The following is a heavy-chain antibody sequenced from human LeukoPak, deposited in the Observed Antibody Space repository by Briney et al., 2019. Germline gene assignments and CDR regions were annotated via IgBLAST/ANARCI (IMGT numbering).Heavy chain of an antibody. V-gene: IGHV3-30-3*01. D-gene: IGHD6-19*01. CDR2: ISHDGDNT. CDR1: GFAFGSYA. J-gene: IGHJ4*02. Sequence: GGSLRLSCEASGFAFGSYAMHWVRQAPGRGLEWVAVISHDGDNTNSGESVRGRFTLSRDNLKNTLYLQMNSLRGEDTALYYCARHAGVSGSVAHLDYWGQGTLVTVSS. CDR3: ARHAGVSGSVAHLDY.